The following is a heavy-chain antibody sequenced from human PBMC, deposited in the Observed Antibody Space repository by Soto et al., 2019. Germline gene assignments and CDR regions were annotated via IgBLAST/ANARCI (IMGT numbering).Heavy chain of an antibody. CDR1: GDSFSTLG. CDR3: ATAHISGWYFFDY. Sequence: QVQLVQSGAEVRKPGSSVQVSCKASGDSFSTLGINWVRQAPGQGLEWMGGIIPMFGKGRYAQRFQGRATLTADKSTSTAYMELSSLRSDDTAVYYCATAHISGWYFFDYWGQGSLVTGSS. D-gene: IGHD6-19*01. V-gene: IGHV1-69*06. J-gene: IGHJ4*02. CDR2: IIPMFGKG.